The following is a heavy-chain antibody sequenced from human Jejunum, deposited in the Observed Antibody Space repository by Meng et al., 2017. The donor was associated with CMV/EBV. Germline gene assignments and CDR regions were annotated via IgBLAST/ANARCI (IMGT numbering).Heavy chain of an antibody. CDR2: IYWDDDK. CDR1: GTSGVG. Sequence: GTSGVGVGWVRQPPGKALEWLALIYWDDDKRNSSSLKSRLTIIKDTSRNQVVLIMTDMDPEDTATYYCAHRRVESTASWQWGEFDCWGQGILVTVSS. J-gene: IGHJ4*02. D-gene: IGHD3-16*01. CDR3: AHRRVESTASWQWGEFDC. V-gene: IGHV2-5*02.